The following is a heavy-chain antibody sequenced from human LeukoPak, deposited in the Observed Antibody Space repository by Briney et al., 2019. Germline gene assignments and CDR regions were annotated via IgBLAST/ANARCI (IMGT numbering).Heavy chain of an antibody. CDR2: IKQDGSER. D-gene: IGHD3-22*01. CDR3: ARDLNYYDSRPLDY. J-gene: IGHJ4*02. Sequence: GGSLRLSCAASGFTFSRFWMSWVRQAPGKGLEWVANIKQDGSERYYVDSVKGRFTVSRDNAQNSLYLKMNSLRAEDTAVYYCARDLNYYDSRPLDYWGQGTLVTVSS. CDR1: GFTFSRFW. V-gene: IGHV3-7*01.